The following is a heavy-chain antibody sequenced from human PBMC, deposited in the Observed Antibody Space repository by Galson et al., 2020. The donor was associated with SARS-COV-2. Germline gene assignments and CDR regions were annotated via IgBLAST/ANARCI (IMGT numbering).Heavy chain of an antibody. CDR2: IYSGGST. CDR1: GFTVSSNY. V-gene: IGHV3-53*04. D-gene: IGHD6-13*01. J-gene: IGHJ6*02. Sequence: GGSLRLSCAASGFTVSSNYMSWVRQAPGKGLEWVSVIYSGGSTYYADSVKGRFTISRHNSKNTLYLQMNSLRAEDTAVYYCARWWADRAAAGRNRNYYYYYGMDVWGQGTTVTVSS. CDR3: ARWWADRAAAGRNRNYYYYYGMDV.